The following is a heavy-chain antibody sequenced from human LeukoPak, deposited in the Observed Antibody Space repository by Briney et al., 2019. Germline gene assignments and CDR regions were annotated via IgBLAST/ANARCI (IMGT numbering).Heavy chain of an antibody. V-gene: IGHV4-59*08. D-gene: IGHD3-3*01. CDR2: IYYSGST. J-gene: IGHJ5*02. CDR3: ARHSYYDFWSGYSNPWFDP. CDR1: GGSISSYY. Sequence: SETLSLTCTVSGGSISSYYWSWLRQPPGKGLEWIGYIYYSGSTNYNPSLKSRVTISVDTSKNQFSLKLSSVTAADTAVYYCARHSYYDFWSGYSNPWFDPWGQGTLVTVSS.